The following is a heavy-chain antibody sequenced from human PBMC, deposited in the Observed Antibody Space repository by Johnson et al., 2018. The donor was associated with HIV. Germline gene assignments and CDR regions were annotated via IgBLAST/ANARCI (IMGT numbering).Heavy chain of an antibody. CDR3: AREGYSGYDSSGDAFDI. V-gene: IGHV3-9*01. D-gene: IGHD5-12*01. CDR1: GFTFDDCA. J-gene: IGHJ3*02. Sequence: VQLVESGGGLVQPGRSLRLSCAASGFTFDDCAMHWVRQAPGKGLEWVSGISWNSGSTYYADSVKGRFTISRDNSKNTLYLQMNSLRAEDTAVYYCAREGYSGYDSSGDAFDIWGQGTMVTVSS. CDR2: ISWNSGST.